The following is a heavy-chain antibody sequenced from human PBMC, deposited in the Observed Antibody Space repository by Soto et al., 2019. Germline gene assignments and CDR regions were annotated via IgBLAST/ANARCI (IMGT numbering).Heavy chain of an antibody. CDR3: ARGRSGYDLIGYYYYYYYMDV. V-gene: IGHV4-34*01. D-gene: IGHD5-12*01. CDR2: INHSGST. Sequence: SETLSLTCAVYGGTFRGYYWSWIRQPPGKGLEWIGEINHSGSTNYNPSLKSRVTISVDTSKNQFSLKLSSVTAADTAVYYCARGRSGYDLIGYYYYYYYMDVWGKGTTVTVSS. CDR1: GGTFRGYY. J-gene: IGHJ6*03.